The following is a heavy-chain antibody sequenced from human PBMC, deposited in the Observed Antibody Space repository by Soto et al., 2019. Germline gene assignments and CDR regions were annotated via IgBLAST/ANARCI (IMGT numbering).Heavy chain of an antibody. CDR1: GFSFSTFA. Sequence: EVQILESGGGLIQPGGSLRLSCAASGFSFSTFAMTWVRQAPGKGLEWVSTIISTGISTYYADSVKGRFTISRANSKNTLYLQMNSLRAEDSAVYYCAKGHYGDYGGFDPWGQGTLVTVSS. CDR2: IISTGIST. J-gene: IGHJ5*02. CDR3: AKGHYGDYGGFDP. V-gene: IGHV3-23*01. D-gene: IGHD4-17*01.